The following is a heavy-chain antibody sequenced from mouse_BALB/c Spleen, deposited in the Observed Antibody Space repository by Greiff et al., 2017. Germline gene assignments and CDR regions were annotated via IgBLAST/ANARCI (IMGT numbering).Heavy chain of an antibody. CDR1: GFSLSTSGIG. J-gene: IGHJ4*01. CDR2: IWWDDDK. Sequence: QVTLKESGPGILQPSQTLSLTCSFSGFSLSTSGIGVGWIRQPSGKGLEWLAHIWWDDDKYYNTALKSGHTISKDTSKNQGFLKIASVDTADTATYDCARMRDFYYAMDYWGQGTSVTVSS. CDR3: ARMRDFYYAMDY. V-gene: IGHV8-8*01. D-gene: IGHD3-3*01.